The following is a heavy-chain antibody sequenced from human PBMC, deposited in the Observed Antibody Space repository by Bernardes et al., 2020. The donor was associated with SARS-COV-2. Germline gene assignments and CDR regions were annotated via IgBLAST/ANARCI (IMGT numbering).Heavy chain of an antibody. CDR2: FYNGGST. CDR1: GGSVVTESYY. CDR3: ARAMEWDGFDFPVAF. D-gene: IGHD5-12*01. V-gene: IGHV4-39*01. Sequence: SETLSLTCTVSGGSVVTESYYWVWIRQSPGKGLEWIATFYNGGSTFYNPSLESRVSISRETSKNQISLKLNSVTVADTAVSFCARAMEWDGFDFPVAFWGLGTAV. J-gene: IGHJ6*02.